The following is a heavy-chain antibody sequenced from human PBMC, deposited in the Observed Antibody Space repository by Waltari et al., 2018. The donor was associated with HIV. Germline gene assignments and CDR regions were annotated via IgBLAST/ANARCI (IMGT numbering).Heavy chain of an antibody. Sequence: QVQLVESGGGVVQPGRSLRLSGATSGFTLRTYGMHWVSPAPGKGLEWVTVIWYDGSKKYYADSVEGRFTIARENSKNTLYLQMNSLRIEDTAVYYCARKYSSSWGAPFDYWGQGTLVTVSS. CDR1: GFTLRTYG. CDR2: IWYDGSKK. V-gene: IGHV3-33*01. J-gene: IGHJ4*02. D-gene: IGHD6-13*01. CDR3: ARKYSSSWGAPFDY.